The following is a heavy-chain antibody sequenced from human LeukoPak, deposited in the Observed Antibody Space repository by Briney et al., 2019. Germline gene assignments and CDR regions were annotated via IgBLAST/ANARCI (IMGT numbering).Heavy chain of an antibody. CDR3: AKMGWAAVSMSGGGY. Sequence: GGSLRLSCAASGFTFSSYWMHWVRQAPGEGLEWVSSIRSSGDSTTYADSVKGRFTISRDNSKNALHLQMNSLRVEDTAVYYCAKMGWAAVSMSGGGYWGQGILVTVSS. V-gene: IGHV3-23*01. D-gene: IGHD6-13*01. CDR1: GFTFSSYW. CDR2: IRSSGDST. J-gene: IGHJ4*02.